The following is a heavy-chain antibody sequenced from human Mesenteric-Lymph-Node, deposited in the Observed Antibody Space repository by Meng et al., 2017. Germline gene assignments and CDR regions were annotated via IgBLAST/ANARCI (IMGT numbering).Heavy chain of an antibody. CDR1: GVSISSIIR. CDR2: IDDSGST. D-gene: IGHD1-26*01. Sequence: QVRPPESGPGMVKPSRTVSLTCGVSGVSISSIIRWTWVRQPPGKGLEWIGDIDDSGSTNYNPSLNSRISISLDKSKNHFSLKVNSVTAADTAVYYCARGKQDAWELLAYWGQGALVTVSS. CDR3: ARGKQDAWELLAY. J-gene: IGHJ4*02. V-gene: IGHV4-4*02.